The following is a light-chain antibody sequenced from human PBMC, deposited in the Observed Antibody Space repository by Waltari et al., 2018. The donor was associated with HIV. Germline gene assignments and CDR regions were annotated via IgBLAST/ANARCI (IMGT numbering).Light chain of an antibody. V-gene: IGKV1-33*01. CDR3: QQYDNLPPALT. J-gene: IGKJ4*01. Sequence: DIQMTQSPSSLSASVGDRVTIACQANQDISNYLNWYQQKPGEAPNLLIYDASNLETGVPSRFSGSGSVTNFTFTISSLRPEDIATYYCQQYDNLPPALTFGGGTKVEIK. CDR1: QDISNY. CDR2: DAS.